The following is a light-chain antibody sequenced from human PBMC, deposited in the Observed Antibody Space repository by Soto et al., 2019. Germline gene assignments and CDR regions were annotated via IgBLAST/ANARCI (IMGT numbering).Light chain of an antibody. CDR1: SSYVGAYNY. V-gene: IGLV2-14*03. Sequence: QSALTQPASVSGSPGQSITISCTGTSSYVGAYNYVSWYQQHPGKAPKLLIYEVSNRPSGVSNRFSGSKSGNTASLTISGLQAEDDADYYCSSYTTLSTAVFGTGTKVTVL. CDR2: EVS. CDR3: SSYTTLSTAV. J-gene: IGLJ1*01.